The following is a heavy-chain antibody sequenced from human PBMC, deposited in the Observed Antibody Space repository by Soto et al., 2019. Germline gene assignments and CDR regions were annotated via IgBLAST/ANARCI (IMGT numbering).Heavy chain of an antibody. CDR2: ISSSSSYI. D-gene: IGHD3-22*01. CDR1: GFTFSSYS. V-gene: IGHV3-21*01. Sequence: GGSLRLSCAASGFTFSSYSMNWVRQAPGKGLEWVSSISSSSSYIYYADSVKGRFTISRDNAKNSLYLQMNSLRAEDTAVYYCARGEWEVITNYYYYYVMDVWGQGTTVTVS. J-gene: IGHJ6*02. CDR3: ARGEWEVITNYYYYYVMDV.